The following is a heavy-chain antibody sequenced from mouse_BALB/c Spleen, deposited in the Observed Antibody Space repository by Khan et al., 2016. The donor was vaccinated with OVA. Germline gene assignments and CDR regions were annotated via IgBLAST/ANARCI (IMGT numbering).Heavy chain of an antibody. CDR1: GYAFTDYL. V-gene: IGHV1-54*01. CDR2: INPGSGGT. CDR3: ARGGFGTLAY. J-gene: IGHJ3*01. Sequence: VELVESVTELVRPGTSVKVSCKASGYAFTDYLIDWVKQRPGQGLEWIGVINPGSGGTNYNENFKGKATLTADKSSSTAYMQLSSLTSDDSAVYFCARGGFGTLAYWGQGTLVTVSA. D-gene: IGHD1-1*02.